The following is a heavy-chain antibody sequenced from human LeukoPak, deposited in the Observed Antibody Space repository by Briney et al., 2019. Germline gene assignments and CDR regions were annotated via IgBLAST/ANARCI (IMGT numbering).Heavy chain of an antibody. D-gene: IGHD6-19*01. V-gene: IGHV3-74*01. Sequence: GGSLRLSCAASGFTFSNHWMHWVRQAPGKGLVLVSRINSDMSSTNYADSVKGRFTISRDKAKNTLYLQMNSLRAEDTAVYYCARDIAVSGNYFDYWGQGTLVTVSS. CDR3: ARDIAVSGNYFDY. CDR1: GFTFSNHW. J-gene: IGHJ4*02. CDR2: INSDMSST.